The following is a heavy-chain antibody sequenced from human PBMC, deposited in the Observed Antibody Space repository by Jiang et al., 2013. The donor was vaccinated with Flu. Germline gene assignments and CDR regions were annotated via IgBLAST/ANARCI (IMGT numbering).Heavy chain of an antibody. CDR2: ISAYNGNT. D-gene: IGHD6-6*01. CDR3: ARGGEAARPDYYYYGMDV. CDR1: GYTFTSYG. J-gene: IGHJ6*02. V-gene: IGHV1-18*01. Sequence: CGAEVKKPGASVKVSCKASGYTFTSYGISWVRQAPGQGLEWMGWISAYNGNTNYAQKPQGRVTMTTDTSTSTAYMELRSLRSDDTAVYYCARGGEAARPDYYYYGMDVWGQGTTVTVSS.